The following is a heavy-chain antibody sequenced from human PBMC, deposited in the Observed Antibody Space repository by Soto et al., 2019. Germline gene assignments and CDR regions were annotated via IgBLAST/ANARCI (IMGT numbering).Heavy chain of an antibody. Sequence: GGSLRLSCTTSGFTFGDYAMSWVRQAPGKGLEWVSFIRSKGYGGTTEYAASVKGRFTISRDDFKSIAYLQMNSLKTEDTAVYYCTRDEGIYGGYNLFDYWGQGIQVTVSS. CDR1: GFTFGDYA. CDR3: TRDEGIYGGYNLFDY. J-gene: IGHJ4*02. D-gene: IGHD5-12*01. V-gene: IGHV3-49*04. CDR2: IRSKGYGGTT.